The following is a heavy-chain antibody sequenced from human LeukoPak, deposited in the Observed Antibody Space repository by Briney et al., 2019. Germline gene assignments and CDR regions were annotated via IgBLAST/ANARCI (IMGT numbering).Heavy chain of an antibody. CDR1: GGSISSYY. CDR3: ARARTYSSSWYFDY. J-gene: IGHJ4*02. V-gene: IGHV4-59*08. CDR2: IYYSGST. D-gene: IGHD6-13*01. Sequence: MPSETLSLTCTVSGGSISSYYWSWIRQPPGKGLEWIGYIYYSGSTNYNPSLKSRVTISVDTSKNQFSLKLSSVTAADTAVYYCARARTYSSSWYFDYWGQGTVVTVSS.